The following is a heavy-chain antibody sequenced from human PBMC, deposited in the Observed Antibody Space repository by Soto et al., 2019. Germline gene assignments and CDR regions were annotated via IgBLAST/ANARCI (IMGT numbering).Heavy chain of an antibody. CDR1: GYTFLDFY. V-gene: IGHV1-46*01. Sequence: QVQLVQSGTEVKKPGASVKVSCKASGYTFLDFYIHWVRQAPGQGLEWMGFINPSGGGTTYAQQFQCRLTITRDTSTSTVYMELISLRSEDRAMYYCARDKPFSAGYWGQGTLVT. J-gene: IGHJ4*02. CDR3: ARDKPFSAGY. D-gene: IGHD3-3*02. CDR2: INPSGGGT.